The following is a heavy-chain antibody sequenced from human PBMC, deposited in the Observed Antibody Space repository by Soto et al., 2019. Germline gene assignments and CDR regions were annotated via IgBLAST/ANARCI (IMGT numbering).Heavy chain of an antibody. CDR3: ARMATFGSLNWFDP. V-gene: IGHV1-8*01. D-gene: IGHD3-16*01. CDR1: GYTFTNND. Sequence: ASVKVSCKASGYTFTNNDVSWVRQATGQGLEWMGWMNPGSGDTGYAQKFQGRVTMTRDISIATAYMELSSLRSDDTAIYYCARMATFGSLNWFDPWGQGTLVTVSS. J-gene: IGHJ5*02. CDR2: MNPGSGDT.